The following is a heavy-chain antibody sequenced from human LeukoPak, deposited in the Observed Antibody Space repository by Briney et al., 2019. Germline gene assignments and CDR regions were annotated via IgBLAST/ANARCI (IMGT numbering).Heavy chain of an antibody. Sequence: KPSETLSLTCTVSGGSISSGDYYWSWIRQPPGKGLEWIGYIYYSGSTYYNPSLKSRVTISVDTSKNQFSLKLSSVTAADTAVYYCARVDTAMVPPDYWGQGTLVTVSS. J-gene: IGHJ4*02. CDR2: IYYSGST. D-gene: IGHD5-18*01. CDR1: GGSISSGDYY. CDR3: ARVDTAMVPPDY. V-gene: IGHV4-30-4*01.